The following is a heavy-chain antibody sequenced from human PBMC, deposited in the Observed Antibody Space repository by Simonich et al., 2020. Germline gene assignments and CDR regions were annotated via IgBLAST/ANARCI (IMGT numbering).Heavy chain of an antibody. CDR3: ARVGYSNYYYYGMDV. V-gene: IGHV4-38-2*01. J-gene: IGHJ6*02. D-gene: IGHD6-13*01. CDR1: GYSISSGYY. CDR2: IYHRGRP. Sequence: QVQLQESGPGLVKPSETLSLTCAVSGYSISSGYYWGWLRQPPGKGLEWIGSIYHRGRPYYNPSLKSRVTISVDTSKNQFSLKLSSVTAADTAVYYCARVGYSNYYYYGMDVWGQGTTVTVSS.